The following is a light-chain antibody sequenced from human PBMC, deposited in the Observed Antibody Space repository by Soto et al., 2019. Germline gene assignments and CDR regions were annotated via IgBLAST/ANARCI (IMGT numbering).Light chain of an antibody. CDR3: CSYAGSRV. CDR1: SSDVGSYNL. Sequence: QSALTQPASVSGPPGQSITISCTGTSSDVGSYNLVSWYQQHPGKAPKLMIYEGSKRPSGVSNRFSGSKSGNTASLTISGLQAEDEADYYCCSYAGSRVFGGGTQLTVL. CDR2: EGS. J-gene: IGLJ3*02. V-gene: IGLV2-23*01.